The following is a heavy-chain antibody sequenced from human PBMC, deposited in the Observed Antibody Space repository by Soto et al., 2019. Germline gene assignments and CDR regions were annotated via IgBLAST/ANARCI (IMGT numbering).Heavy chain of an antibody. V-gene: IGHV3-30-3*01. CDR2: ISYDGSNK. CDR3: ARDLGPPGYPNFDAYYYYGMDV. J-gene: IGHJ6*02. CDR1: GFTFSSYA. D-gene: IGHD2-15*01. Sequence: GGSLRLSCAASGFTFSSYAMHWVRQAPGKGLEWVAVISYDGSNKYYADSVKGRFTISRDNSKNTLYLQMNSLRAEDTAVYYCARDLGPPGYPNFDAYYYYGMDVWGQGTTVTVSS.